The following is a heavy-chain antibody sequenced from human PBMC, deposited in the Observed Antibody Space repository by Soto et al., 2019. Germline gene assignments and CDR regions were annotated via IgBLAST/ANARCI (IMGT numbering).Heavy chain of an antibody. V-gene: IGHV3-48*02. J-gene: IGHJ4*02. CDR1: GFTFSNYN. D-gene: IGHD6-19*01. CDR3: ARVGFGSTGWGGDFDY. Sequence: VQLVESGGGLVQPGGSMGLSCAASGFTFSNYNMNWVRQAPGKGLEWISYISISSTKYYADSVKGRFTISRDNAKNSLYLQMNSLRDEDTAVYYCARVGFGSTGWGGDFDYWGQGTLVTVSS. CDR2: ISISSTK.